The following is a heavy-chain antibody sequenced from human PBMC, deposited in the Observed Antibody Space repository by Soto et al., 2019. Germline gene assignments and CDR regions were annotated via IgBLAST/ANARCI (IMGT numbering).Heavy chain of an antibody. V-gene: IGHV4-39*01. J-gene: IGHJ4*02. D-gene: IGHD3-10*01. CDR3: ARLIRSRGYVTFYYFDY. CDR2: IYYSGST. Sequence: SETLSLTCTVSGGSISSSSYYWGWIRQPPGKGLEWIGSIYYSGSTYYNPSLKSRVTISVDTSKNQFSLKLSSVTAADTAVYYCARLIRSRGYVTFYYFDYWGQGTLVTVSS. CDR1: GGSISSSSYY.